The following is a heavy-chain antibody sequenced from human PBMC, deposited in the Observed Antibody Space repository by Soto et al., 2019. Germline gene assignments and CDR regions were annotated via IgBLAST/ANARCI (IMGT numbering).Heavy chain of an antibody. CDR2: MNPNSGNT. J-gene: IGHJ5*02. CDR3: ARERTGTTSTWFDP. Sequence: QVQLVQSGAEVKKPGASVKVSCKASRYTFTSYDINWVRQATGPGLAWMGGMNPNSGNTVYAQKFQGRGTMTRDTTISTAYMELRSLRSEDTAVYYCARERTGTTSTWFDPWGQGTLVTVSS. D-gene: IGHD1-7*01. CDR1: RYTFTSYD. V-gene: IGHV1-8*01.